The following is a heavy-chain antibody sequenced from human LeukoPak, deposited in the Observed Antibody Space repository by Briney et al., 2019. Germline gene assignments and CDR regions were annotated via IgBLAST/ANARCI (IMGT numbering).Heavy chain of an antibody. J-gene: IGHJ2*01. Sequence: PGGSLRHSHAASGFTFRDCFMRWIHPAPAKGLAWVSCISSIGFTIYYPDSEKGRFTISRDNDDHSLFQQMNSLRVEDTGVLYCARHGVRHVLDWYFPLWGRGTLVAVSS. CDR3: ARHGVRHVLDWYFPL. V-gene: IGHV3-11*01. D-gene: IGHD3-16*01. CDR2: ISSIGFTI. CDR1: GFTFRDCF.